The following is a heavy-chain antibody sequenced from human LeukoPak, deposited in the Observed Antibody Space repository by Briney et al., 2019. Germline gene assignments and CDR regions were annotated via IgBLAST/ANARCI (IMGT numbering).Heavy chain of an antibody. CDR3: ARGNWFVDY. J-gene: IGHJ4*02. Sequence: GGSLRLSCEASGFTFSSYSMSWLRRTPGKGLEWLSYISISSTYLHYADSVKGRFTISRDNAKKSLFLQMNSLRADDTAVYYCARGNWFVDYWGQGTLVTVSS. CDR1: GFTFSSYS. D-gene: IGHD1-20*01. V-gene: IGHV3-21*05. CDR2: ISISSTYL.